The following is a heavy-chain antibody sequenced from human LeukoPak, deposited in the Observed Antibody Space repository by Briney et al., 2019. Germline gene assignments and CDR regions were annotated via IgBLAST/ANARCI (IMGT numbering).Heavy chain of an antibody. CDR2: ISPSGDIT. Sequence: GGSLRLSCAASGFIFSSHGMNWVRQAPGKGLEWVSGISPSGDITYYADSVKGRFTISRDNSKNTLHLQMNSLTAEDTAMYYCAKATGTLGNWGQGTLVTVSS. CDR1: GFIFSSHG. V-gene: IGHV3-23*01. J-gene: IGHJ4*02. CDR3: AKATGTLGN. D-gene: IGHD1-1*01.